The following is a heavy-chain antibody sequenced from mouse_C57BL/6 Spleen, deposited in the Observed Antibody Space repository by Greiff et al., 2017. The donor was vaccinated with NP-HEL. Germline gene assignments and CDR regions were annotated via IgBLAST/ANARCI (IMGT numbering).Heavy chain of an antibody. CDR3: TLPSYYYAMDY. Sequence: EVQLQQSGAELVRPGASVKLSCTASGFNIKDDYMHWVKQRPEQGLAWIGWIVPENGDTAYASKFQGTATIIADTSSNPAYLQLSSLTSEDTAVYYCTLPSYYYAMDYWGQGTSVTVSS. V-gene: IGHV14-4*01. CDR1: GFNIKDDY. D-gene: IGHD6-1*01. CDR2: IVPENGDT. J-gene: IGHJ4*01.